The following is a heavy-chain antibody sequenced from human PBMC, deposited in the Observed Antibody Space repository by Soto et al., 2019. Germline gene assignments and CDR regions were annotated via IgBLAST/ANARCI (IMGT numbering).Heavy chain of an antibody. D-gene: IGHD4-4*01. CDR2: ISAYNGNT. CDR3: ARALYSNHLFRHSEYWGSDYYYGMDV. Sequence: ASVKVSCKASGYTFTSYGISWVRQAPGQGLEWMGWISAYNGNTNYAQKLQGRVTMTTDTSTSTAYMELRSLRSDDTAVYYCARALYSNHLFRHSEYWGSDYYYGMDVWGQGTTVTVSS. V-gene: IGHV1-18*01. J-gene: IGHJ6*02. CDR1: GYTFTSYG.